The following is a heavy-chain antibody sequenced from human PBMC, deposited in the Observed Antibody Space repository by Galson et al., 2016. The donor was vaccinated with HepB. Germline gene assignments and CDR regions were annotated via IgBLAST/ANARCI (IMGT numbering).Heavy chain of an antibody. V-gene: IGHV4-61*03. Sequence: ETLSLTCSVSGASVSIGSFYWSWIRQSPGKGLEWIGYIYYSGSTKYNPSLNSRVTISVDTSKNHFSLKLTSVTAADTAVYYGTRAGGWQQDNYFDYWGQGTLVTVSS. D-gene: IGHD6-13*01. J-gene: IGHJ4*02. CDR1: GASVSIGSFY. CDR2: IYYSGST. CDR3: TRAGGWQQDNYFDY.